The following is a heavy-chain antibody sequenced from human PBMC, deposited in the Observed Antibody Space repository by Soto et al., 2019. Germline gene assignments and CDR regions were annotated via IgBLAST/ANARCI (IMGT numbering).Heavy chain of an antibody. D-gene: IGHD6-19*01. CDR2: ISGNGDSA. Sequence: EVQLLQSGGGLVQPGGSLTLSCGVSGFPFAPSTMSWVRQAPGKGLEWVSDISGNGDSARYADSVKGRFTISRDNSKNTLYLQMNSLRVDDTAVYYCGKERRGSGWSVCNFWGQGTLVTVSS. V-gene: IGHV3-23*01. CDR1: GFPFAPST. CDR3: GKERRGSGWSVCNF. J-gene: IGHJ4*02.